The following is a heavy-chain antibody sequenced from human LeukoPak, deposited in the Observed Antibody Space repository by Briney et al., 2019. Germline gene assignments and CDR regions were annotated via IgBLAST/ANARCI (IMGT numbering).Heavy chain of an antibody. Sequence: PGRSLRLSCAASGFTFSSYAMHWVRQAPGKGLEWVAVISHDGNNKFYADSVKGRFTISRDNSKNTLYLQMNSLRAEDTAVYYCARSPSVGCSGGSCYAFPIDYWGQGTLVTVSS. CDR3: ARSPSVGCSGGSCYAFPIDY. V-gene: IGHV3-30-3*01. J-gene: IGHJ4*02. CDR1: GFTFSSYA. CDR2: ISHDGNNK. D-gene: IGHD2-15*01.